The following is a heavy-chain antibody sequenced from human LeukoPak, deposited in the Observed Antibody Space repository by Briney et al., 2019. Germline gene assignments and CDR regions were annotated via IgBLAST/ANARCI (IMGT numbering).Heavy chain of an antibody. Sequence: SCKASGHTFTGYYMHWVRQAPGKGLEWVAVIWYDGSNKYYADSVKGRFTISRDNSKNTLYLQMNSLRAEDTAVYYCARDQGAFDIWGQGTMVTVSS. CDR1: GHTFTGYY. V-gene: IGHV3-33*01. CDR3: ARDQGAFDI. CDR2: IWYDGSNK. J-gene: IGHJ3*02.